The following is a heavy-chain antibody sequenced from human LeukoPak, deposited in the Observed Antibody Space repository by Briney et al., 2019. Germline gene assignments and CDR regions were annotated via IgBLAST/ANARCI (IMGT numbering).Heavy chain of an antibody. CDR1: GGTFSSYA. V-gene: IGHV1-69*13. Sequence: ASVKVSCKASGGTFSSYAISWVRQAPGQGLEWMGGIIPIFGTANYAQKFQGRVTITADESTSTAYMELSSLRSEDTAVYYCARDLIEQWLVRGFSGIDYWGQGTLVTVSS. J-gene: IGHJ4*02. D-gene: IGHD6-19*01. CDR2: IIPIFGTA. CDR3: ARDLIEQWLVRGFSGIDY.